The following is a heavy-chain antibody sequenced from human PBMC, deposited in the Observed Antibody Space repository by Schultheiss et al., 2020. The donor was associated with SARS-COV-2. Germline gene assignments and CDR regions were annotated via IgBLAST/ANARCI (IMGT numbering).Heavy chain of an antibody. J-gene: IGHJ6*03. CDR3: ARDGFQDWTQTGYYYMDV. V-gene: IGHV3-15*01. CDR1: GFTFSNAW. Sequence: GGSLRLSCAASGFTFSNAWMSWVRQAPGKGLEWVGRIKSKTDGGTTDYAAPVKGRFTISRDDSKNTLYLQMNSLKTEDTAVYYCARDGFQDWTQTGYYYMDVWGTGTTVTVSS. CDR2: IKSKTDGGTT. D-gene: IGHD3/OR15-3a*01.